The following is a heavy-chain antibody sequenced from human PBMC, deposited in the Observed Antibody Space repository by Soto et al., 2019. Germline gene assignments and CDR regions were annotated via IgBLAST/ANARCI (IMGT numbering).Heavy chain of an antibody. CDR3: ARASITPTVTTDWFDP. Sequence: QVQLVQSGAEVKKPGSSVKVSCKASGGNFSSYAISWVRQAPGQGLEWMGGIIPIFGTANYAQKFQGRVTITADDSTGTADMELSRLRSVDTAVYYFARASITPTVTTDWFDPCGQGPLVTVSS. D-gene: IGHD4-17*01. CDR1: GGNFSSYA. J-gene: IGHJ5*02. V-gene: IGHV1-69*01. CDR2: IIPIFGTA.